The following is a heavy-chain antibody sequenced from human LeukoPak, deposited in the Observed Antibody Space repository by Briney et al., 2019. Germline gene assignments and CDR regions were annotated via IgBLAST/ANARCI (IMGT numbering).Heavy chain of an antibody. V-gene: IGHV3-30*18. D-gene: IGHD6-19*01. CDR2: ISYDGSNK. CDR1: GFTFSSYG. J-gene: IGHJ5*02. Sequence: GGSLRLSCAASGFTFSSYGMHWVRQAPGKGLEWVAVISYDGSNKYYADSVKGRFTISRDNSKNTLYLQMNSLRAEDTAVYYCAKDSAVAGWFSLENWFDPWGQGTLVTVSS. CDR3: AKDSAVAGWFSLENWFDP.